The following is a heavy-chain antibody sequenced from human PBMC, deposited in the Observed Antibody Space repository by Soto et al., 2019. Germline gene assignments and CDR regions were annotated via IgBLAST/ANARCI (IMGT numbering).Heavy chain of an antibody. CDR3: ARPVVGIGYCSSTSCPPTDALDI. V-gene: IGHV1-69*02. J-gene: IGHJ3*02. Sequence: SVKVSCKACGGTFSSYTISWVRQAPGQGLEWMGRIIPILGIANYAQKFQGRVTITADKSTSTAYMELSSLRSEDTAVYYCARPVVGIGYCSSTSCPPTDALDIWGQGTMVTVSS. CDR1: GGTFSSYT. D-gene: IGHD2-2*01. CDR2: IIPILGIA.